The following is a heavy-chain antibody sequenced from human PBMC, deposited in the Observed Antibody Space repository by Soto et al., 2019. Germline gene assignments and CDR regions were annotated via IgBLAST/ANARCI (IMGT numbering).Heavy chain of an antibody. Sequence: SDTLSLTCTVSGHSISSSSYYWGWIRQPPGKGLEWIGSIYYSGSTYYNPSLKSRVTISVDTSKNQFSLKLSSVTAADTAVYYCARTEVAGGSYYYYYGMDVWGQGTTVT. D-gene: IGHD6-19*01. V-gene: IGHV4-39*01. CDR2: IYYSGST. J-gene: IGHJ6*02. CDR3: ARTEVAGGSYYYYYGMDV. CDR1: GHSISSSSYY.